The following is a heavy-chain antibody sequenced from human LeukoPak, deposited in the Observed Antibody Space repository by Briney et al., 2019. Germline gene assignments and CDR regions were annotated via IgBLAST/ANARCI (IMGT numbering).Heavy chain of an antibody. D-gene: IGHD1-26*01. J-gene: IGHJ4*02. Sequence: GGSLRLSCAASAFSLNTYNMNWVRQAPGKGLEWVSSISYTGTYIYYADSVKGRFTISRDNAQNSVYLQMNSLRAEDTAVYYCMRDRGTYRPIDYWGQGTLVTVSS. CDR3: MRDRGTYRPIDY. CDR2: ISYTGTYI. V-gene: IGHV3-21*04. CDR1: AFSLNTYN.